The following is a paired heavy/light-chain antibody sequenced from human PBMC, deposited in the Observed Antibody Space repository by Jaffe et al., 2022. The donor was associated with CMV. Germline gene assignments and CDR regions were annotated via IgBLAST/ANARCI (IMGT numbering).Light chain of an antibody. J-gene: IGLJ3*02. V-gene: IGLV6-57*04. Sequence: NFMLTQPHSVSESPGKTVTISCTRSSGSIASNYVQWFQQRPGSAPTTVIYEDDQRPSGVPDRFSGSIDSSSNSASLTISGLKTEDEADYYCQSYDTNNHGGVFGGGTKLTVL. CDR2: EDD. CDR1: SGSIASNY. CDR3: QSYDTNNHGGV.
Heavy chain of an antibody. Sequence: EVQLLESGGGLIQPGGSLRLSCAASGFSFSSYAMSWVRQAPGKGLEWVSAISDSGDITFYADSVKGRFTISRDNPKNTLYLQMNSLRAEDTAVYYCAKRRWGVAAAVGWIDYWGQGTLVTVSS. CDR2: ISDSGDIT. D-gene: IGHD6-13*01. J-gene: IGHJ4*02. V-gene: IGHV3-23*01. CDR1: GFSFSSYA. CDR3: AKRRWGVAAAVGWIDY.